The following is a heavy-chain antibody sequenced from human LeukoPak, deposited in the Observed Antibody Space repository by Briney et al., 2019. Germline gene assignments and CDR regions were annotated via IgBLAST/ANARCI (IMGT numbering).Heavy chain of an antibody. Sequence: GGSLRLSCAASGFTFSSYSMNWVRQAPGKGLEWVSSISSSSSYIYYADSVKGRFTIPRDNAKNSLYLQMNSLRAEDTAVYYCARAYGSGSYYGNWGQGTLVTVSS. V-gene: IGHV3-21*01. D-gene: IGHD3-10*01. CDR1: GFTFSSYS. CDR2: ISSSSSYI. J-gene: IGHJ4*02. CDR3: ARAYGSGSYYGN.